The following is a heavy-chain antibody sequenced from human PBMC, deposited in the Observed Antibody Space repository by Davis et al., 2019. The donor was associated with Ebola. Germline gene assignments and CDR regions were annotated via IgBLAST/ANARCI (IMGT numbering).Heavy chain of an antibody. J-gene: IGHJ4*02. V-gene: IGHV3-30-3*01. D-gene: IGHD3-10*01. Sequence: PGGSLRLSCAASGFTFSSYAMHWVRQAPGKGLEWVAVISYDGSNKYYADSVKGRFTISRDNAQNTLYLQMNSLTAEDTAVYYCSRDVQFEFYDYWGQGTLVTVSS. CDR2: ISYDGSNK. CDR1: GFTFSSYA. CDR3: SRDVQFEFYDY.